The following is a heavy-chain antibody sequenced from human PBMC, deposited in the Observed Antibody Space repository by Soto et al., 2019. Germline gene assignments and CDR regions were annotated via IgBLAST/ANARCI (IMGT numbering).Heavy chain of an antibody. CDR1: GCPFSSYG. CDR2: ISYDGSNK. CDR3: AKSVIDFWSGPSPYYYYMDV. J-gene: IGHJ6*03. D-gene: IGHD3-3*01. Sequence: PGGSLRLSCAASGCPFSSYGMHWVRQAPGKGLEWVAVISYDGSNKYYADSVKGRFTISRDNSKNTLYLQMNSLRAEDTAVYYCAKSVIDFWSGPSPYYYYMDVWGKGTTVTVSS. V-gene: IGHV3-30*18.